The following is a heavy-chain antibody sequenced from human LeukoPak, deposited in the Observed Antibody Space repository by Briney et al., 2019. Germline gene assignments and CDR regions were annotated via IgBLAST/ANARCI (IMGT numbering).Heavy chain of an antibody. CDR2: ISWNSGSI. CDR3: AKDMKSIAAAGTFAY. D-gene: IGHD6-13*01. Sequence: GGSLRLSCAASGFTFSSYWMSWVRQAPGKGLEWVSGISWNSGSIGYADSVKGRFTISRDNAKNSLYLQMNSLRAEDTALYYCAKDMKSIAAAGTFAYWGQGTLVTVSS. V-gene: IGHV3-9*01. CDR1: GFTFSSYW. J-gene: IGHJ4*02.